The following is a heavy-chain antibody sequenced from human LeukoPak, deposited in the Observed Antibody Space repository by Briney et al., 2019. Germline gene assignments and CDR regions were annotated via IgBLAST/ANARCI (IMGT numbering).Heavy chain of an antibody. CDR2: INNSGNT. Sequence: SETLSLTCTVSGGSISSNNYYWGWIRQPPGKGLEWIGNINNSGNTNYRPSLKSRVTISVDTSKNQFSLKLSSVTAADTAVYYCATEGYCTGRACRPIWGQGTLVTVSS. J-gene: IGHJ3*02. CDR1: GGSISSNNYY. D-gene: IGHD2-8*02. V-gene: IGHV4-39*07. CDR3: ATEGYCTGRACRPI.